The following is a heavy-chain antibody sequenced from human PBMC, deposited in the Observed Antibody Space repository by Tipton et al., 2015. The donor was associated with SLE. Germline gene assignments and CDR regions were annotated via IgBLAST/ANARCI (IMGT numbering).Heavy chain of an antibody. CDR2: IRSKAYGGTT. D-gene: IGHD4-11*01. Sequence: SLRLSCAASGFTVSSNYMSWVRQAPGKGLEWVGFIRSKAYGGTTEYAASVKGRFTISRDDSKSIAYLQMNSLKTEDTAVYYCTRALQGYFDYWGQGTLVTVSS. CDR1: GFTVSSNY. J-gene: IGHJ4*02. CDR3: TRALQGYFDY. V-gene: IGHV3-49*04.